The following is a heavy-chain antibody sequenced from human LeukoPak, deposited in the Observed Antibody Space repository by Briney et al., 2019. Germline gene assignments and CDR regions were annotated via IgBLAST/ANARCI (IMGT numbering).Heavy chain of an antibody. Sequence: ASVKVSCKVSGYTLTELSMHWVRQAPGKGLEWMGGFDPEDGETIYAQKFQGRVTMTRDTSISTAYMELSRLRSDDTAVYYCARDPSQDYWGQGTLVTVSS. J-gene: IGHJ4*02. CDR1: GYTLTELS. V-gene: IGHV1-24*01. CDR2: FDPEDGET. CDR3: ARDPSQDY.